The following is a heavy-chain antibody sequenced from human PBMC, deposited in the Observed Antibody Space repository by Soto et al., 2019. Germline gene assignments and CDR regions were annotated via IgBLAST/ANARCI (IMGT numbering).Heavy chain of an antibody. D-gene: IGHD5-18*01. J-gene: IGHJ6*02. Sequence: ASVKVSCKASGYTFTSYYIHWVRQAPGQGLEWMGIINPTGDTASYAQKLQGRVTMTRDTSTGTAYMELGSLRSEDTAVYYCARGRRIVDTGIGYYYYHAMDVWGQGTTVTVSS. CDR3: ARGRRIVDTGIGYYYYHAMDV. CDR2: INPTGDTA. CDR1: GYTFTSYY. V-gene: IGHV1-46*01.